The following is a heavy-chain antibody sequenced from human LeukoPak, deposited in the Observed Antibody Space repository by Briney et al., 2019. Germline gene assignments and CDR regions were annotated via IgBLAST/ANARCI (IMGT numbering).Heavy chain of an antibody. V-gene: IGHV3-23*01. J-gene: IGHJ4*02. Sequence: GGALRLSCAASGFSFSSYAMSWVRQAPGKGLEWVSSISGSGDNTYYAESVKGRFTISRDNSKNTLFLQMNSLRAEDTAVFYCAKRSGYTTGWFFDFWGQGTLVTVSS. CDR2: ISGSGDNT. D-gene: IGHD6-19*01. CDR3: AKRSGYTTGWFFDF. CDR1: GFSFSSYA.